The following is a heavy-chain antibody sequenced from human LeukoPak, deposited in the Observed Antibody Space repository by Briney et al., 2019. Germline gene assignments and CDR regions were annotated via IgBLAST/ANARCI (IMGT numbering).Heavy chain of an antibody. J-gene: IGHJ4*02. CDR3: ARESSLRYFDY. D-gene: IGHD3-9*01. Sequence: PGGSLRLSCAASGFTFSTYWMTWVRQAPGKGLEWVAVIWLDGSNKYYGDSVKGRFTISRDNSKNALYLQMNSLRVEDTAVYFCARESSLRYFDYWGQGTLVTVSS. CDR2: IWLDGSNK. CDR1: GFTFSTYW. V-gene: IGHV3-33*08.